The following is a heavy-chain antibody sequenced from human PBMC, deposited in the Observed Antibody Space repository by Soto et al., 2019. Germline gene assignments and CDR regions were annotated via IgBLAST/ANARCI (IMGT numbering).Heavy chain of an antibody. CDR3: AKANNNWNYKNWFDP. CDR1: GFTFSSYA. J-gene: IGHJ5*02. CDR2: ISGSGGST. Sequence: HPGGSLRLSCAASGFTFSSYAMSWVRQAPGKGLEWVSAISGSGGSTYYADSVKGRFTISRDNSKNTLYLQMNSLRAEDTAVYYCAKANNNWNYKNWFDPWGQGTLVTVSS. V-gene: IGHV3-23*01. D-gene: IGHD1-7*01.